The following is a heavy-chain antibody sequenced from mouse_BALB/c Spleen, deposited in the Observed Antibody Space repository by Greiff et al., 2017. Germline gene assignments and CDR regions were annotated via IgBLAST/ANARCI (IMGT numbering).Heavy chain of an antibody. Sequence: EVKVVESGGGLVQPGESLKLSCESNEYEFPSHDMSWVRKTPEKRLELVAAINSDGGSTYYPDTMERRFIISRDNTKKTLYLQMSSLRSEDTALYYCASHDDYDYAMDYWGQGTSVTVSS. CDR2: INSDGGST. CDR1: EYEFPSHD. J-gene: IGHJ4*01. D-gene: IGHD2-4*01. V-gene: IGHV5-2*01. CDR3: ASHDDYDYAMDY.